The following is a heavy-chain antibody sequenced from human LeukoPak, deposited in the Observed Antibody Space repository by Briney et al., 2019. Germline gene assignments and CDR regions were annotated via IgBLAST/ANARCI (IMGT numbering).Heavy chain of an antibody. CDR1: GYTFISYY. J-gene: IGHJ4*02. CDR3: ARTGYVEEYYFDY. D-gene: IGHD5-12*01. V-gene: IGHV1-69*13. Sequence: SVKVSCKASGYTFISYYMHWVRQAPGQGLEWMGGIIPIFGTANYAQKFQGRVTITADESTSTAYMELSSLRSEDTAVYYCARTGYVEEYYFDYWGQGTLVTVSS. CDR2: IIPIFGTA.